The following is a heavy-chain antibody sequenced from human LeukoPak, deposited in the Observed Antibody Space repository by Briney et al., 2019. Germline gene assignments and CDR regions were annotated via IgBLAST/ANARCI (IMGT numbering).Heavy chain of an antibody. D-gene: IGHD2-2*01. Sequence: GGSLRLSCAASGFTFSDSYMSWIRQAPGKGLEWVSYISTSSTTIHYADSVKGRFTISRDNAKNSLYLQMNSLRAEDTAVYYCAKRSISGTPPDYWGQGTLVTVSS. CDR3: AKRSISGTPPDY. V-gene: IGHV3-11*04. J-gene: IGHJ4*02. CDR2: ISTSSTTI. CDR1: GFTFSDSY.